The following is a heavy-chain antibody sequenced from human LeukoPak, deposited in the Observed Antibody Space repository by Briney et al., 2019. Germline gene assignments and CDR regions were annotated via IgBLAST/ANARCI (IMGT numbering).Heavy chain of an antibody. J-gene: IGHJ4*02. CDR2: IYHSGST. V-gene: IGHV4-30-2*01. Sequence: SETLPLTCTVSGGSISSSSYYWGWIRQPPGKGLEWIGYIYHSGSTYYNPSLKSRVTISVDRSKNQFSLKLSSVTAADTAVYYCAREDSSGYAFDYWGQGTLVTVSS. CDR3: AREDSSGYAFDY. D-gene: IGHD3-22*01. CDR1: GGSISSSSYY.